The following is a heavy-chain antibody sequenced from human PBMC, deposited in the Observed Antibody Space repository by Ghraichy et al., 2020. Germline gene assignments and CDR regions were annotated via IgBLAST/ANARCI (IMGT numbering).Heavy chain of an antibody. CDR2: IKQDASET. CDR1: GLTFSGYW. CDR3: AGCGDYLIEH. J-gene: IGHJ4*02. D-gene: IGHD4-17*01. V-gene: IGHV3-7*01. Sequence: GGSLRLSCAASGLTFSGYWMNWVRQGPGKGLEWVAIIKQDASETHYVDSVRGRFTISRDNAKKTLYLQMNSLRVEDTAVYYCAGCGDYLIEHWDQGTLVTVSS.